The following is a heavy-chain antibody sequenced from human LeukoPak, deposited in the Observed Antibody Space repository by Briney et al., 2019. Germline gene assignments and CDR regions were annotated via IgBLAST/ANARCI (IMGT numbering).Heavy chain of an antibody. CDR3: ATGQTTPVLVDTLHF. Sequence: ASVKVSCKVSESTVTEFSIHWVRQAPGKGLEWMGGFDPDNAERVFARKFQGRVTMTEDTATNTAYMELTSLGSEDKAVYYCATGQTTPVLVDTLHFWGQGTRVTVSS. V-gene: IGHV1-24*01. D-gene: IGHD3-3*01. CDR1: ESTVTEFS. CDR2: FDPDNAER. J-gene: IGHJ1*01.